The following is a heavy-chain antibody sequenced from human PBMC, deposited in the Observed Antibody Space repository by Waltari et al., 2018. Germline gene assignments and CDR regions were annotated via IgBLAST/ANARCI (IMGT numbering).Heavy chain of an antibody. J-gene: IGHJ2*01. CDR3: ARDRPFDL. CDR1: GFTVNSKY. Sequence: EVQMVETGGGLIQPGGSLRLSCAVSGFTVNSKYMGWVRQAPGKGLRWVSVLYSGGSTYYADSVKVRFSISREISKNTLYLQVNSLRAEDTAVYYCARDRPFDLWGRGTLVTVSS. CDR2: LYSGGST. V-gene: IGHV3-53*02.